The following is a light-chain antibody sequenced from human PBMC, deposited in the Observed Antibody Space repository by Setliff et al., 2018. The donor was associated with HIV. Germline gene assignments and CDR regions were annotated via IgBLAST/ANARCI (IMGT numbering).Light chain of an antibody. Sequence: SYELTQPPSVSVVPGKTARITCGGNNIGSKSVHWYQQKPGQAPVLVIYYDSDRPSGIPERFSGSNSGNTATLTITRVEAGEEADYYCQVWDSSSGLYVFGTGTKVTV. CDR1: NIGSKS. CDR2: YDS. CDR3: QVWDSSSGLYV. V-gene: IGLV3-21*04. J-gene: IGLJ1*01.